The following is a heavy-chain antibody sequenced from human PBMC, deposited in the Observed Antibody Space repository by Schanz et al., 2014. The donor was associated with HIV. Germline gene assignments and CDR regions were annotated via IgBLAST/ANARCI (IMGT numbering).Heavy chain of an antibody. V-gene: IGHV4-34*02. CDR3: ARAGYYFGSGSSFPLAY. CDR1: GGSFSVYY. CDR2: IKHTGST. D-gene: IGHD3-10*01. J-gene: IGHJ4*02. Sequence: QVQLQQWGAGLLKPSETLSLSCAVYGGSFSVYYWSWIRQAPGKGLEWIGQIKHTGSTNYKPSLKSRVTISIDTSKNQFSLKLSSLSAADTAVYYCARAGYYFGSGSSFPLAYWGQGTLVTVSS.